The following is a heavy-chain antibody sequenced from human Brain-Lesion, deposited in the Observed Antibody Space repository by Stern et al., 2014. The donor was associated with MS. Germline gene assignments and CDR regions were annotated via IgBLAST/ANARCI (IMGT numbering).Heavy chain of an antibody. CDR1: GGSISSSTYY. CDR2: IYYSGFT. CDR3: ARHDSVPRPSQLYSARDRGPGYFDY. V-gene: IGHV4-39*01. D-gene: IGHD1-26*01. Sequence: QMQLGQSGPGLVKPSETLSLTCTVSGGSISSSTYYWAWIRQPPGKGLEWIGNIYYSGFTYYNPSLKSRVTISVDMSKNQFSLKLSSVTAADTAIYYCARHDSVPRPSQLYSARDRGPGYFDYWGQGTLVTVSS. J-gene: IGHJ4*02.